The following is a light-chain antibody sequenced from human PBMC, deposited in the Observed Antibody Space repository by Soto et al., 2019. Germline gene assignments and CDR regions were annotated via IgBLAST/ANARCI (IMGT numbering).Light chain of an antibody. V-gene: IGLV3-21*02. CDR2: ENS. CDR1: NIGSKS. J-gene: IGLJ2*01. CDR3: HVWDSSTDHVV. Sequence: SYELTQPPSVSVAPGQTASVTCGGNNIGSKSVHWYQQKPGQAPMLVVYENSDRPSGIPERFSGSNSGNTATLTISSVEVGDEADYYCHVWDSSTDHVVFGGGTKLTVL.